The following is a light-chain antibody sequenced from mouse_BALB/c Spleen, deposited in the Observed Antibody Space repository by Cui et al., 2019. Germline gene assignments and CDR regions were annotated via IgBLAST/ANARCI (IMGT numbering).Light chain of an antibody. V-gene: IGKV4-57*01. CDR1: SSVSY. Sequence: QIVLTQSPAIMSASQGAKVTITCSASSSVSYMHWFQQKPGTSPKLWIYSTSNLASGVPARFSGSGSGTSYSLTISRMEAEDAATYYCQQRSSYPFTFGSGTKLEIK. J-gene: IGKJ4*01. CDR3: QQRSSYPFT. CDR2: STS.